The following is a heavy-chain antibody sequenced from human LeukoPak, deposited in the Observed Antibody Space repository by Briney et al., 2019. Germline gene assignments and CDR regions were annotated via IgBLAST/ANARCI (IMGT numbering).Heavy chain of an antibody. V-gene: IGHV4-59*01. Sequence: PSETLSLTCTVSGGSISSYYWSWIRQPPGKGLEWIGYIYYSGSTNYNPSLKGRVTISVDTSKNQFSLKLSSVTAADTAVYYCARQGRYAYYYYGMDVWGQGTTVTVSS. CDR1: GGSISSYY. CDR2: IYYSGST. CDR3: ARQGRYAYYYYGMDV. J-gene: IGHJ6*02. D-gene: IGHD1-1*01.